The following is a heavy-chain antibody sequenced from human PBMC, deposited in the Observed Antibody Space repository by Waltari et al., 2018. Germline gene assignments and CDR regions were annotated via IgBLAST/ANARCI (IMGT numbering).Heavy chain of an antibody. J-gene: IGHJ4*02. Sequence: QVQLQESGPGLVKPSETLSLTCTVSGGSISSYYWSWIRQLPGKGLEWIGYIYYSGSTNYNPSLKSRVTISVDTSKNQFSRKLSSVTAADTAVYYCAREPPGIAVVDYWGQGTLVTVSS. CDR2: IYYSGST. V-gene: IGHV4-59*01. CDR1: GGSISSYY. D-gene: IGHD6-19*01. CDR3: AREPPGIAVVDY.